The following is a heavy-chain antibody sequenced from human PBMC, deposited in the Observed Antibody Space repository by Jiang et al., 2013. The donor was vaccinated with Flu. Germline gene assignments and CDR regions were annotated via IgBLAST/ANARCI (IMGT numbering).Heavy chain of an antibody. CDR2: ISHSGIT. Sequence: LLKPSETLSLTCVVFGGSFSDYLWNWIRQPPGKRLEWIGEISHSGITNYNPSLKGRVTISIDTSKNQFSLRLSSLTAADMAVYYCARGVAGDYWGQGTLVTVSS. CDR3: ARGVAGDY. V-gene: IGHV4-34*01. J-gene: IGHJ4*02. CDR1: GGSFSDYL. D-gene: IGHD6-19*01.